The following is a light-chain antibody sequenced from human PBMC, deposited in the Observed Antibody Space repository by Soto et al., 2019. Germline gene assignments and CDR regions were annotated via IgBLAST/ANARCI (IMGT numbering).Light chain of an antibody. CDR2: GIS. CDR1: QSVSTN. J-gene: IGKJ5*01. V-gene: IGKV3D-15*01. CDR3: QQHGQWPIT. Sequence: EIVMTQSPATLSVSPGERATLSCRASQSVSTNLAWYQQKPGQAPRLLIDGISKRATDIPDRFSGSGSGTEFTLTISSLQPEDFATYYCQQHGQWPITFGQGTRLEI.